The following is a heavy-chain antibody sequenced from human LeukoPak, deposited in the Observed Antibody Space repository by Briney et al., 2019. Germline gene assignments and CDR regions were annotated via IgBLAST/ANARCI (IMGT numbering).Heavy chain of an antibody. Sequence: GGSLRLSCAASGFTFSSYAMSWVRQAPGKGLEWVSAISGSGGSTCYADSVKGRFTISRDNSKNTLYLQMNSLRAEDTAVYYCAKTEGPYYYYGMDVWGQGTTVTVSS. CDR2: ISGSGGST. V-gene: IGHV3-23*01. CDR3: AKTEGPYYYYGMDV. CDR1: GFTFSSYA. J-gene: IGHJ6*02.